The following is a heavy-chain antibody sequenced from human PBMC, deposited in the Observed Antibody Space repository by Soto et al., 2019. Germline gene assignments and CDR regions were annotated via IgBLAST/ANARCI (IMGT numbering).Heavy chain of an antibody. V-gene: IGHV4-59*01. D-gene: IGHD3-3*01. CDR2: ISYGGST. CDR3: ARGLFDFWSGWDY. CDR1: GVSISSYY. J-gene: IGHJ4*02. Sequence: PSETLSLTCTVSGVSISSYYWYWIRQPPGKGLEWIGYISYGGSTNYNPSLKSRVTISVDTSKNQFSLKLTSVTAADTAVYYCARGLFDFWSGWDYWGQGTLVTVS.